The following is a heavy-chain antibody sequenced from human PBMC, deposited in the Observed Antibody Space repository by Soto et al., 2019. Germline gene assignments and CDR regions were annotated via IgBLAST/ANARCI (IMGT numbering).Heavy chain of an antibody. V-gene: IGHV1-2*02. D-gene: IGHD2-8*02. Sequence: HEHLVQFGAEVKRPGGSVKVSCKASGYSFTGYYIHWVRQAPGQGLEWMGWINPDSGATNYAQNFQGRVTLTSDTSISTASMDLTSLTSDDTAVYYCARGDYGTGGYPFPYFDYWGQGTLVIVSA. CDR3: ARGDYGTGGYPFPYFDY. CDR1: GYSFTGYY. J-gene: IGHJ4*02. CDR2: INPDSGAT.